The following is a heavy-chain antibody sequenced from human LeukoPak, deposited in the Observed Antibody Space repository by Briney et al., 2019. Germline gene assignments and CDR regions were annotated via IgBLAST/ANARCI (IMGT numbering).Heavy chain of an antibody. D-gene: IGHD3-22*01. V-gene: IGHV3-23*01. Sequence: GGSLRLSCAASGFTFSSYAMSWVRQAPGKGLEWVSGISTSGGTTSYAGSVKGRLTISRDNPRNTLYMQMSSLRDEDTAVYYCAIMHRYYDGSGYWVQWGQGTLVTVSS. CDR2: ISTSGGTT. CDR3: AIMHRYYDGSGYWVQ. J-gene: IGHJ4*02. CDR1: GFTFSSYA.